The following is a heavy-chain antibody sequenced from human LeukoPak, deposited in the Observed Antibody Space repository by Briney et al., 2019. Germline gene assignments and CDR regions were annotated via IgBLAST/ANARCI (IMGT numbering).Heavy chain of an antibody. Sequence: AXVKVSCKASGYTFTDYYIHWVRQAPGQGLEWMGRINPNSGGTNSAQKFQGRVTMTRDTSISTAYMELSRLRSDDTAVYYCARGEWLLHYWGQGILVTVSS. CDR3: ARGEWLLHY. D-gene: IGHD5-18*01. CDR2: INPNSGGT. J-gene: IGHJ4*02. CDR1: GYTFTDYY. V-gene: IGHV1-2*06.